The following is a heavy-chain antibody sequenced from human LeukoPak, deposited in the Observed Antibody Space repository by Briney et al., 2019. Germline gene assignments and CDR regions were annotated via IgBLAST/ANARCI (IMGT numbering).Heavy chain of an antibody. D-gene: IGHD3-9*01. CDR3: ARAHQDILTGYYKEVFDY. J-gene: IGHJ4*02. CDR2: IIPIFGTA. CDR1: GYTFTGYY. V-gene: IGHV1-69*06. Sequence: ASVKVSCKASGYTFTGYYMHWVGQAPGQGLEWMGGIIPIFGTANYAQKFQGRVTITADKSTSTAYMELSSLRSEDTAVYYCARAHQDILTGYYKEVFDYWGQGTLVTVSS.